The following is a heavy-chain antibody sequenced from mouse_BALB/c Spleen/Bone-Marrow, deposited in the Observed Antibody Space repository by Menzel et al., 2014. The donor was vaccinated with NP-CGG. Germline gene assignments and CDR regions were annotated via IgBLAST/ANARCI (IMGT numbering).Heavy chain of an antibody. V-gene: IGHV5-12-2*01. J-gene: IGHJ1*01. CDR2: ISNGGGST. CDR1: GFTFSRYT. D-gene: IGHD2-14*01. Sequence: EVKVEESGGGLVQPGGSLKLSCAASGFTFSRYTMSWVRQTPEKRLEWVAYISNGGGSTYYPDTDTVKGRFTISRDNAKNALYLQMSSLKSEDTAMYYCARHGVRREWYFDVWGAGTTVTVSS. CDR3: ARHGVRREWYFDV.